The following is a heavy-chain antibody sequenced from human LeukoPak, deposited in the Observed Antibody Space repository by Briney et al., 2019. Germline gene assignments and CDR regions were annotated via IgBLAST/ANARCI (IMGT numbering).Heavy chain of an antibody. Sequence: PSETLSLTCTVSGGSISSGSYYWSWIRQPAGKGLEWIGRIYTSGSTHYNPSLKSRVTISVDTSKNQFSLKLNSVTAADTAVYYCAATIRDDFQHWGQGTLVTVSS. D-gene: IGHD1-26*01. CDR2: IYTSGST. V-gene: IGHV4-61*02. J-gene: IGHJ1*01. CDR1: GGSISSGSYY. CDR3: AATIRDDFQH.